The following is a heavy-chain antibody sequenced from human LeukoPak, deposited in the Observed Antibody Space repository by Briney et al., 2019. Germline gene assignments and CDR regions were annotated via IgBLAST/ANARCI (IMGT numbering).Heavy chain of an antibody. Sequence: ASVKVSCKASGGTVSSYAISWVRQAPGQGLEWMGRIIPIFGTANYAQKFQGRVTITTDESTSTAYMELSSLRSEDTAVYYCARAHDYGDYDYWGQGTLVTVSS. CDR3: ARAHDYGDYDY. V-gene: IGHV1-69*05. D-gene: IGHD4-17*01. CDR2: IIPIFGTA. J-gene: IGHJ4*02. CDR1: GGTVSSYA.